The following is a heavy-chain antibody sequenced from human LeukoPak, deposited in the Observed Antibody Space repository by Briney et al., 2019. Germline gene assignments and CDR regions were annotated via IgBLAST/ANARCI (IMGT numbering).Heavy chain of an antibody. CDR3: ARGEHFDY. D-gene: IGHD1-26*01. J-gene: IGHJ4*02. CDR1: GFTFSSYG. CDR2: IWHDGSNK. V-gene: IGHV3-33*01. Sequence: GGSLRLSCAASGFTFSSYGMHWVRQAPGKGLEWVAVIWHDGSNKYYVESVKGRFTISRDNSKNTLYLQMNSLRAEDTSVYYCARGEHFDYWGQGTLVTVSS.